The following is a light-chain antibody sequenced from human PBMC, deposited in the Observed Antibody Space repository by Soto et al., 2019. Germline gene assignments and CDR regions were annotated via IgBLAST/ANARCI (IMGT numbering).Light chain of an antibody. CDR1: QSVSSR. J-gene: IGKJ1*01. Sequence: EIVMTPSPATLPVSLXDRVTXSGRXSQSVSSRLAWYHQKPGQSPRLLIYGASTRATGIPARFSGSGSGTEFTLTISSLQSEDFGLYYCHQYNNFWTFGQGTKVDIK. V-gene: IGKV3-15*01. CDR2: GAS. CDR3: HQYNNFWT.